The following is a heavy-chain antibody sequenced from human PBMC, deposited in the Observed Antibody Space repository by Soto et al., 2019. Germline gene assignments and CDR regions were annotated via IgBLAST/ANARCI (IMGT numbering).Heavy chain of an antibody. D-gene: IGHD6-13*01. CDR1: GYSFTSYW. Sequence: GESLKISCKGSGYSFTSYWIGWVRQMPGKGLEWMGIIYPGDSDTRYSPSFQGQVTISADKSISTAYLQWSSLKASDTAMYYCARTHRGAAAGTGFDYWGQGTLVTVSS. CDR3: ARTHRGAAAGTGFDY. V-gene: IGHV5-51*01. J-gene: IGHJ4*02. CDR2: IYPGDSDT.